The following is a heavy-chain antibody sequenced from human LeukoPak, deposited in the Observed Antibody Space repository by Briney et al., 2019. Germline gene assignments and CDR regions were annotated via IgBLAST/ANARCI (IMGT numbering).Heavy chain of an antibody. V-gene: IGHV4-59*01. D-gene: IGHD5-18*01. CDR2: IYYSGST. CDR3: ARVRTNGYSYGLSYYFDY. J-gene: IGHJ4*02. CDR1: GGSISSYY. Sequence: SETLSLTCTVSGGSISSYYWSWTRQPPGKGLEWIGYIYYSGSTNYNPSLKSRVTISVDTSKNQFSLKLSSVTAADTAVYYCARVRTNGYSYGLSYYFDYWGQGTLVTVSS.